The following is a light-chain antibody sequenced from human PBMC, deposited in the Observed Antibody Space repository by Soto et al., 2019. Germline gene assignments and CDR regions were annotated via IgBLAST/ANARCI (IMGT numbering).Light chain of an antibody. CDR2: DTS. CDR1: QSVSDY. J-gene: IGKJ5*01. Sequence: EIVLTQSPGTLSVSPGDRVTLSCRASQSVSDYLAWYQQKPGQAPRLLIYDTSSRASGIPARFSGSGSRTDFTLTISSLEPEDFAVFYCQQYGSSITFGQGTRLENK. CDR3: QQYGSSIT. V-gene: IGKV3-20*01.